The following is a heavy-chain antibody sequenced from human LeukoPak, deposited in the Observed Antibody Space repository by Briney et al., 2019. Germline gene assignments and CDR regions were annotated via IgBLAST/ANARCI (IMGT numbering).Heavy chain of an antibody. D-gene: IGHD4-17*01. Sequence: GGSLRLSCTVSGFTFRNYWMAWVRQAPGKGLEWVSNIRRDEGDKNSVDSVKGRFTISRDNAKKSLYLQMNSLRVEDTAVYYCARDVGGALDYWGQGTLVTVSS. CDR2: IRRDEGDK. CDR3: ARDVGGALDY. J-gene: IGHJ4*02. V-gene: IGHV3-7*03. CDR1: GFTFRNYW.